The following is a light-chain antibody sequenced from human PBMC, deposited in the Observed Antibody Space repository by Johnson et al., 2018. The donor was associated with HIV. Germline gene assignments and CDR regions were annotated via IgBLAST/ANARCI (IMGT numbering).Light chain of an antibody. J-gene: IGLJ1*01. CDR1: TSNIGKNY. Sequence: HSVLTQPPSVSAAPGQKVTISCSGSTSNIGKNYVSWYQQLPGTAPKLLIYENNKRPSGIPDRFSGSKSGPSATLGITALQPGDEADYYCGTWDSSLSTGGVFGTGTKVTVL. V-gene: IGLV1-51*02. CDR3: GTWDSSLSTGGV. CDR2: ENN.